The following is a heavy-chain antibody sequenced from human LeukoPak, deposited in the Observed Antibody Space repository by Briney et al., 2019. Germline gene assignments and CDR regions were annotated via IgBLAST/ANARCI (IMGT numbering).Heavy chain of an antibody. V-gene: IGHV3-33*01. CDR3: ARGAGTPRYYYYGMGV. CDR2: IRYDGSNK. CDR1: GFTFSSYG. D-gene: IGHD6-13*01. Sequence: GGSLRLSCAASGFTFSSYGMHWVRQAPGKGLEWVAVIRYDGSNKYYADSVKGRFTISRDNAKNSLYLQMNSLRAEDTAVYYCARGAGTPRYYYYGMGVWGQGTTVTVSS. J-gene: IGHJ6*02.